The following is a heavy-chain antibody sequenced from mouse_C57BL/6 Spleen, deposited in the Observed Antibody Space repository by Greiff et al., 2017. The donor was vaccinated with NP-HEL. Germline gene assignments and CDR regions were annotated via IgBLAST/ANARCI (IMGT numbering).Heavy chain of an antibody. CDR1: GFSFNTYA. J-gene: IGHJ4*01. D-gene: IGHD2-3*01. CDR2: IRSKSNNYAT. CDR3: VRHVYDGGAMDY. Sequence: EVQGVESGGGLVQPKGSLKLSCAASGFSFNTYAMNWVRQAPGKGLEWVARIRSKSNNYATYYADSVKDRFTISRDDSESMLYLQMNNLKTEDTAMYYCVRHVYDGGAMDYWGQGTSVTVSS. V-gene: IGHV10-1*01.